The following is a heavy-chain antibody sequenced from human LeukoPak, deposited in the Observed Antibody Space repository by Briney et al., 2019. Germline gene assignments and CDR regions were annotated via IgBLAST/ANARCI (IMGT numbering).Heavy chain of an antibody. J-gene: IGHJ6*02. CDR3: ARTSGGSIYGMDV. CDR1: GGSISSSSYY. CDR2: IYYSGST. V-gene: IGHV4-39*07. Sequence: PSETLSLTCTVSGGSISSSSYYWGWIRQPPGKGLEWIGSIYYSGSTYYNPSLKSRVSISVDTSKNQVSLKLSSVTAADTAVYYCARTSGGSIYGMDVWGQGTTVTVSS. D-gene: IGHD2-8*02.